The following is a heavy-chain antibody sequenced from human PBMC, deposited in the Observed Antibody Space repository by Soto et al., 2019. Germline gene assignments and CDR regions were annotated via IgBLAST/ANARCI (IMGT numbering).Heavy chain of an antibody. CDR1: GGSISSYY. D-gene: IGHD3-10*01. Sequence: PSETLSLTCTVSGGSISSYYWSWIRQPPGKGLEWIGYIHHSGSTNYNPSLKSRVTISVDTSKNQFSLKLSSVTAADTAVYYCARHLGVRGGIIGPDSYDGRDVWRQGTTVTV. CDR3: ARHLGVRGGIIGPDSYDGRDV. V-gene: IGHV4-59*01. CDR2: IHHSGST. J-gene: IGHJ6*02.